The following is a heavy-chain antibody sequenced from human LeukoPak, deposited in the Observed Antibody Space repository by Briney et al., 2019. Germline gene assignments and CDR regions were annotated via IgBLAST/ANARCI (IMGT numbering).Heavy chain of an antibody. CDR1: GFTFSDDY. CDR2: ISSSGSSI. D-gene: IGHD6-13*01. J-gene: IGHJ4*02. V-gene: IGHV3-11*04. Sequence: PGGSLRLSCAASGFTFSDDYMSWIRQAPGKGLEWVSYISSSGSSIYYGDSVKGRFTISRDNAKNSLYLQMNSLRADDTAMHYCARLKYTSSWHYFFDDWGQGTLVTVSS. CDR3: ARLKYTSSWHYFFDD.